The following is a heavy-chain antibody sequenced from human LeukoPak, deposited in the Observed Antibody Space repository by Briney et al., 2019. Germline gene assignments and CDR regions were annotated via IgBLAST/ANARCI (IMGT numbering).Heavy chain of an antibody. CDR2: ISPSADRT. V-gene: IGHV3-23*01. J-gene: IGHJ4*02. CDR1: GFTFSSYA. Sequence: GSLRLSCAASGFTFSSYAMSWVRQAPGKGLEWVSFISPSADRTSNADSAEGRFTISRDNPRNTLYLQMNSLRDEDTAVYYCAIMHGYYDGSGYWVQWGQGTLVTVSS. CDR3: AIMHGYYDGSGYWVQ. D-gene: IGHD3-22*01.